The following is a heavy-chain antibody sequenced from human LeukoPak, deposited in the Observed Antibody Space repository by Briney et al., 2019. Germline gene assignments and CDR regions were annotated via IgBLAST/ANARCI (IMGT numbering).Heavy chain of an antibody. CDR1: GGSISSGGYY. Sequence: SETLSLTCTVSGGSISSGGYYWSWIRQHPGKGLEWIGYIYYSGSTYYNPSLKSRVTISVDTSKNQFSLKLSSVTAADTAVYYCAREAGEGSGPQFDYWGQGTLVTVSS. CDR2: IYYSGST. J-gene: IGHJ4*02. CDR3: AREAGEGSGPQFDY. V-gene: IGHV4-31*03. D-gene: IGHD2-15*01.